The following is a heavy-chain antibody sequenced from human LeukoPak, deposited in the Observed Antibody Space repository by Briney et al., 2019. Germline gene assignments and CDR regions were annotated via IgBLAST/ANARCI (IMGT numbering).Heavy chain of an antibody. Sequence: SETLSLTCTVSGGSISSSSYYWGWIRQPPGKGLEWIGSIYYSGSTNYNPSLKSRVTISVDTSKNQFSLKLSSVTAADTAVYYCARKGSGSYSSFDYWGQGTLVTVSS. CDR2: IYYSGST. CDR3: ARKGSGSYSSFDY. V-gene: IGHV4-39*07. D-gene: IGHD1-26*01. CDR1: GGSISSSSYY. J-gene: IGHJ4*02.